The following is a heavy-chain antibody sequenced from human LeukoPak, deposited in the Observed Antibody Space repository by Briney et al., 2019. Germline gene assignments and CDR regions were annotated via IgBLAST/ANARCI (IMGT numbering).Heavy chain of an antibody. V-gene: IGHV1/OR15-1*04. CDR3: ARLLNHGGYVVGAFDI. Sequence: ASVKVSCKASGGTFSSYAISWVRQAPGQELGWMGRINPNSGGTNYAQKFQGRVTMTRDTSISTAYLQWSSLKASDTAMYYCARLLNHGGYVVGAFDIWGQGTMVTVSS. D-gene: IGHD5-12*01. CDR2: INPNSGGT. CDR1: GGTFSSYA. J-gene: IGHJ3*02.